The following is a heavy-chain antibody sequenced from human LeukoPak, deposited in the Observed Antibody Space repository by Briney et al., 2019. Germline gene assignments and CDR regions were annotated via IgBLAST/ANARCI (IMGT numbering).Heavy chain of an antibody. CDR3: ARVRGSYSVDY. CDR1: GFTFSDYY. V-gene: IGHV3-11*04. CDR2: ISTSGTTT. Sequence: PGGSLRLSCAASGFTFSDYYMSWIRQAPGKGLKWVSYISTSGTTTYYADSVKGRFTIPRDDAKNSLYLQMNSLRADDTALYYCARVRGSYSVDYWGQGTLVTVSS. D-gene: IGHD3-10*01. J-gene: IGHJ4*02.